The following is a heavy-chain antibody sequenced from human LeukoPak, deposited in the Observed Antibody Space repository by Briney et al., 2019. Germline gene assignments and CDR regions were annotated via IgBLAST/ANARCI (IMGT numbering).Heavy chain of an antibody. J-gene: IGHJ4*02. CDR3: MKEARGTTIYY. V-gene: IGHV3-66*01. CDR1: GFTVSSNY. D-gene: IGHD1-1*01. CDR2: IFRGDNT. Sequence: GGSLRLSCAASGFTVSSNYMSWVRQAPGEGLEWVAVIFRGDNTYYADSVKGRFTIPRDNFKNTVYLQMNGLRGEDTGIYYCMKEARGTTIYYWGQGTLVTVSS.